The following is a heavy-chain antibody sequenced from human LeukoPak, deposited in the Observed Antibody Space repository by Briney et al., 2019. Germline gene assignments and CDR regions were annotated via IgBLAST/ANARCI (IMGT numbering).Heavy chain of an antibody. CDR3: ARDLGGPDY. CDR2: INNDGSST. V-gene: IGHV3-74*01. J-gene: IGHJ4*02. D-gene: IGHD3-16*01. Sequence: GGSLRLSCAASGFTFSSYWMHWVRQAPGKGLVWVSRINNDGSSTAYADSVKGRLTISRDNARNTVYLQMNSLRAEDTAFYYCARDLGGPDYWGQGALVTVSS. CDR1: GFTFSSYW.